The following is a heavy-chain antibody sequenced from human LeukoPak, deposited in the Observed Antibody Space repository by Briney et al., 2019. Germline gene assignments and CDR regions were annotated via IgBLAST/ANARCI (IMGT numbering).Heavy chain of an antibody. V-gene: IGHV3-74*01. Sequence: QAGGSLRLSCAASGFTFSNYWMHWVRQVPGKGLVWVSRINDDGSATFYADSVKGRFTISRDNAKNTLYLQMNSLRAEDTAVYYCARGWEGYFDYWGQGTLVTVSS. J-gene: IGHJ4*02. CDR1: GFTFSNYW. CDR3: ARGWEGYFDY. D-gene: IGHD1-26*01. CDR2: INDDGSAT.